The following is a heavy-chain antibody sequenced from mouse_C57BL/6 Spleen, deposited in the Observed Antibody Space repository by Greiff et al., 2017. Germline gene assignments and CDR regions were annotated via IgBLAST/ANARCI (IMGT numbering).Heavy chain of an antibody. D-gene: IGHD4-1*01. Sequence: QVQLQQSGAELVKPGASVKVSCKASGYTFTSYWMHWVKQRPGQGLEWIGRIHPSDSATNYNQKFKGKATLTVDKSSSTAYMQRSSLTSEDSAVYYGAIPANWDGGFADWGQGTLVTVSA. CDR2: IHPSDSAT. J-gene: IGHJ3*01. CDR1: GYTFTSYW. CDR3: AIPANWDGGFAD. V-gene: IGHV1-74*01.